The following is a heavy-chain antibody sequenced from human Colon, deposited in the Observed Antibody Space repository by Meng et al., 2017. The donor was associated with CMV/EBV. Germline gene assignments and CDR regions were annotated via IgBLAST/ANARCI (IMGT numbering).Heavy chain of an antibody. CDR3: ARGIVGATGSYYFDY. CDR2: VNHRGTTI. CDR1: GFTFSDYE. Sequence: GESLKISCVGSGFTFSDYEMNWVRQAPGMGLEWVAYVNHRGTTIFYADSVKGRFTISRDNSKNTLYLQMNSLRAEDTAVYYCARGIVGATGSYYFDYWGQGTLVTVPQ. V-gene: IGHV3-48*03. J-gene: IGHJ4*02. D-gene: IGHD1-26*01.